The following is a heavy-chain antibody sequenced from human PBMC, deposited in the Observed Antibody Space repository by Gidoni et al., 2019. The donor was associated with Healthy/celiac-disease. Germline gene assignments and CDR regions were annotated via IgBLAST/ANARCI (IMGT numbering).Heavy chain of an antibody. J-gene: IGHJ5*02. D-gene: IGHD6-19*01. CDR2: IYYSGST. CDR3: ARKVIAVAYNWFDP. Sequence: QVQLQESGPGLVKPSETLSLTCTVSGGSISSYYWSWIRQPPGKGLEWIGYIYYSGSTNYNPSLKSRVTISVDTSKNQFSLKLSSVTAADTAVYYCARKVIAVAYNWFDPWGQGTLVTVSS. CDR1: GGSISSYY. V-gene: IGHV4-59*01.